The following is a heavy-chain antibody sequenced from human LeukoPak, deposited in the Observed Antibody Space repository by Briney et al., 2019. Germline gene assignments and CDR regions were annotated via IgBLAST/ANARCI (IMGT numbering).Heavy chain of an antibody. J-gene: IGHJ4*02. Sequence: GGSLRLSCAASGFTFSTKYMSWVRQAPGKGLEWVSLFYSGGSTYYSDSVKGRFTISRDNSKSTLYLQVNNLRADDTAVYYCARFSDWLFTYFDYWGQGTLVTVSS. V-gene: IGHV3-66*01. CDR1: GFTFSTKY. D-gene: IGHD3-9*01. CDR3: ARFSDWLFTYFDY. CDR2: FYSGGST.